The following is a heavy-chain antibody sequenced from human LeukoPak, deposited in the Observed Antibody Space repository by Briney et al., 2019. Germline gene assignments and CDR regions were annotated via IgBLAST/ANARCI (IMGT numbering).Heavy chain of an antibody. Sequence: GGSMSPSCAASGFSVSSSYMSWVRQPPGEGLGWVLVIYSGGNTNYAASVKGRFTTSRDNSKITLYLQMNSRRAGDTAVYYCARWTASSMTTNPLFGYWGQGTLVTVSS. CDR1: GFSVSSSY. CDR2: IYSGGNT. V-gene: IGHV3-66*01. D-gene: IGHD3-10*02. CDR3: ARWTASSMTTNPLFGY. J-gene: IGHJ4*02.